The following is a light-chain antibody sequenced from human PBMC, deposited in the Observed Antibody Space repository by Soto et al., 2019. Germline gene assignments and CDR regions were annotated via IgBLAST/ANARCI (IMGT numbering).Light chain of an antibody. CDR3: QSYDNILSGPL. Sequence: QPVLTQPPSVSGAPGQTITTSCTGSGSNVGASYDVHWYQVLPGAGPRLLIYKNNNRPSGVPDRFSGSKSGTSASLAITGLRAEDEADYYCQSYDNILSGPLFGGGTKLTVL. J-gene: IGLJ3*02. CDR1: GSNVGASYD. V-gene: IGLV1-40*01. CDR2: KNN.